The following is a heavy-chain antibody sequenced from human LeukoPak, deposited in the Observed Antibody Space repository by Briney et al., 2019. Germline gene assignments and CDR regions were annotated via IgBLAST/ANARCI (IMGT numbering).Heavy chain of an antibody. V-gene: IGHV3-23*01. CDR2: TTGSGATT. J-gene: IGHJ2*01. Sequence: GGALRLSCAASGFTFSSYVMTRVRQAPGKGLEWVTPTTGSGATTDYADSVKGRFTLSRDNTKNTLSLQMNSLRAEDTAVYYCARSWYFDLWGRGTLVTVPS. CDR3: ARSWYFDL. CDR1: GFTFSSYV.